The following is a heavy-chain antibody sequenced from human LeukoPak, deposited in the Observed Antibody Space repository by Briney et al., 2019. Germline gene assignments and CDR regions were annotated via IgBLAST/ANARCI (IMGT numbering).Heavy chain of an antibody. V-gene: IGHV4-59*01. J-gene: IGHJ6*02. CDR1: GGSISSYY. CDR3: VSHPYSSYYYHMDV. CDR2: IYYSGST. D-gene: IGHD5-18*01. Sequence: SETLSLTCTVSGGSISSYYWSWIRQPPGKGLEWIGYIYYSGSTNYNPSLKSRVTLSVDTSKNQFSLKLSSVTAADTAVYYCVSHPYSSYYYHMDVWGRGTTVTVSS.